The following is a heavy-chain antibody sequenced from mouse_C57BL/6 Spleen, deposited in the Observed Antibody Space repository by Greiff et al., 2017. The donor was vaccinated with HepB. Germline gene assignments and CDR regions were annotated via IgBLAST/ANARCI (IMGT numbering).Heavy chain of an antibody. Sequence: QVQLQQSGAELVRPGSSVKLSCKASGYTFTSYWMHWVKQRPIQGLEWIGNIDPSDSETHYNQKFKDKATLTVDKSSSTAYMKLSSLTSEDSAVYYCARRDSSGYGYFDYWGQGTTLTVSS. CDR2: IDPSDSET. V-gene: IGHV1-52*01. J-gene: IGHJ2*01. CDR1: GYTFTSYW. CDR3: ARRDSSGYGYFDY. D-gene: IGHD3-2*02.